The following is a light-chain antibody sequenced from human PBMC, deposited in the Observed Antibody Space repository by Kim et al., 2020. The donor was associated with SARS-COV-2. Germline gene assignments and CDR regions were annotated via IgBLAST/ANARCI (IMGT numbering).Light chain of an antibody. Sequence: VSPGERATLSCRASQSVSSNLAWYQQKPGQAPRLLIYGASTRATGIPARFSGSGSATEFTLTISSLQSEDFAVYYCQQCNDWPLTFGGGTKVDIK. V-gene: IGKV3-15*01. J-gene: IGKJ4*01. CDR2: GAS. CDR3: QQCNDWPLT. CDR1: QSVSSN.